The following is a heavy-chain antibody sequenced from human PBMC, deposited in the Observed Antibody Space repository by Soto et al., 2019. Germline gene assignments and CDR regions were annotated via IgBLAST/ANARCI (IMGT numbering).Heavy chain of an antibody. D-gene: IGHD2-2*01. J-gene: IGHJ5*02. CDR3: ARTPYQLLWLNWFDP. CDR1: GGSFSGYY. Sequence: QVQLQQWGAGLLKPAETLSLTCAVYGGSFSGYYWSWIRQPPGKGLEWIGEINHSGSTNYNPSLKSRVTISVDTSKNQCSLKLSSVTAADTAVYYCARTPYQLLWLNWFDPRGQGTLVTVSS. CDR2: INHSGST. V-gene: IGHV4-34*01.